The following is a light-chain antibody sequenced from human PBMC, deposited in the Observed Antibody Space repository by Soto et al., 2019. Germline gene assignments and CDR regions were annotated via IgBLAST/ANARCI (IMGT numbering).Light chain of an antibody. V-gene: IGKV3D-15*01. CDR1: QSVSSN. J-gene: IGKJ1*01. CDR2: GAS. CDR3: QQYNKWPPWT. Sequence: EIVMTQSPATLSVSPGERATLSCRASQSVSSNLAWYQQKPGQAPRLLIYGASTRATGIPARFSGSGSGADFTLTITSLQPEDFAVYYCQQYNKWPPWTFGQGTKVEI.